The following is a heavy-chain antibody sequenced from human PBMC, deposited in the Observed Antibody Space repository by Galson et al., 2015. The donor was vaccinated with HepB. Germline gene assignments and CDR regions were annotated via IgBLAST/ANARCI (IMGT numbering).Heavy chain of an antibody. J-gene: IGHJ4*02. CDR2: INPHSGGT. Sequence: SVKVSCKASGYTFSNYFLHWVRQAPGQGLEWMGRINPHSGGTKYAQKFQGRVTMTRDTSISTAYMELSRLRSDDTAVYYCARDRTVVRGYSDYIAREFFDNGGQGSLVTVSS. D-gene: IGHD5-12*01. CDR3: ARDRTVVRGYSDYIAREFFDN. V-gene: IGHV1-2*06. CDR1: GYTFSNYF.